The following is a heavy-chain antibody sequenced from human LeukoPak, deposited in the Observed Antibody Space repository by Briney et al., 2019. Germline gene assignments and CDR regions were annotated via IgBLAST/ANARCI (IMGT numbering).Heavy chain of an antibody. J-gene: IGHJ4*02. CDR3: ATSEDYDILTGYYGLDY. CDR2: ISWNSGSI. CDR1: GFTFDDYA. Sequence: GRSLRLSYAASGFTFDDYAMHWVRQAPGKGLEWVSGISWNSGSIGYADSVKGRFTISRDNAKNSLYLQMNSLRAEDTALYYCATSEDYDILTGYYGLDYWGQGTLVTVSS. V-gene: IGHV3-9*01. D-gene: IGHD3-9*01.